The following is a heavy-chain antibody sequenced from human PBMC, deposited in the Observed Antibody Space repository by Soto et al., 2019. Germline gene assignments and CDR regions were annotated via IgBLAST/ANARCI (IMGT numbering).Heavy chain of an antibody. V-gene: IGHV3-30*18. CDR2: ISYDGSNK. J-gene: IGHJ6*02. CDR3: AKAAPRGAYGMDV. CDR1: GFTFSSYG. Sequence: QVQLVESGGGVVQPGRSLRLSCAASGFTFSSYGTHWVRQAPGKGLEWVAVISYDGSNKYYADSVKGRFTISRDNSKNTLYLQMNSLRAEDTAVYYCAKAAPRGAYGMDVWGQGTTVTVSS. D-gene: IGHD2-15*01.